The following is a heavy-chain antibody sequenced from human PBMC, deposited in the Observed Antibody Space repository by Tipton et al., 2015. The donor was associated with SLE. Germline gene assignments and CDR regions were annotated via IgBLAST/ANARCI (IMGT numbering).Heavy chain of an antibody. V-gene: IGHV4-61*08. CDR1: GGSIVSGGYS. J-gene: IGHJ5*02. CDR3: ARRPDFWSGQRWFDP. D-gene: IGHD3-3*01. Sequence: LRLSCHVSGGSIVSGGYSWSWIRQPPGKGLEWIGYIYYSGSTNYNPSLKSRVTISVDTSKNQFSLKLSSVTAADTAVYYCARRPDFWSGQRWFDPWGQGTLVTVSS. CDR2: IYYSGST.